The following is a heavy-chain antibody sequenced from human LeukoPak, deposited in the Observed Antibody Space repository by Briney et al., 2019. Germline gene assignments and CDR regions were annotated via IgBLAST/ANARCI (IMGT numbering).Heavy chain of an antibody. Sequence: SVKVSCKASGGTFSSYAISWVRQAPGQGLEWMGRIIPIFGTANYAQKFQGRVTITTDESTSTAYMELSSLRSEDTAVYYCASDYYDSSGKRFDYWGQGTLVTASS. CDR3: ASDYYDSSGKRFDY. J-gene: IGHJ4*02. D-gene: IGHD3-22*01. CDR2: IIPIFGTA. CDR1: GGTFSSYA. V-gene: IGHV1-69*05.